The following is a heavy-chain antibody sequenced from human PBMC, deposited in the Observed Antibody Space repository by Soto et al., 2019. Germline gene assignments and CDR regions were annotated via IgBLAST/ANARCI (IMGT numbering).Heavy chain of an antibody. CDR1: GGSVSSGSYY. CDR2: ISYSGSS. Sequence: QVQLQESGPGLVKPSETLSLTCTVSGGSVSSGSYYWYWIRQPPGKGLEWIAYISYSGSSSYNSSPKSRVTMSVDTSKNQFSLNLSSVTAADTAVYYCARGVRLILGYWGQGTLVTVSS. J-gene: IGHJ4*02. V-gene: IGHV4-61*01. D-gene: IGHD3-16*01. CDR3: ARGVRLILGY.